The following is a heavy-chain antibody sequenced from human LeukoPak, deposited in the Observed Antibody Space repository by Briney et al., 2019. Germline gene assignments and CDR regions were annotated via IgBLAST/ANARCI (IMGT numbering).Heavy chain of an antibody. V-gene: IGHV3-23*01. J-gene: IGHJ4*02. D-gene: IGHD6-19*01. CDR2: ISGSDGYT. CDR3: AKSGQWLPPTEFDS. CDR1: GFTFSSYA. Sequence: GGSLRLSCGASGFTFSSYAMSWVRQAPGKGLEWVSGISGSDGYTYYADSVKGRFTISRDNSKNTLYLQMNSLRAEDTAVYYCAKSGQWLPPTEFDSWGQGTLVTVSS.